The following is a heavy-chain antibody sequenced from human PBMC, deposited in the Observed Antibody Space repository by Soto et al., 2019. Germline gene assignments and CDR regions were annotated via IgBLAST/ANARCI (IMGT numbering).Heavy chain of an antibody. CDR1: GFTFSSYA. D-gene: IGHD6-13*01. J-gene: IGHJ4*02. CDR3: AKDIAAAPYYFDY. V-gene: IGHV3-23*01. Sequence: GGSLRLSCAASGFTFSSYAMSWVRQAPGKGLEWVSAISGSGGSTYYADSVKGRFPISRNNSKNTLYLQMNSLRAEDTAVYYCAKDIAAAPYYFDYWGQGTLVTVSS. CDR2: ISGSGGST.